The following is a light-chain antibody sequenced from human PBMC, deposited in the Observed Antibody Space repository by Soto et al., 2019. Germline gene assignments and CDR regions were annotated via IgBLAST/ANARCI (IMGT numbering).Light chain of an antibody. CDR2: GAS. CDR3: QQYNNWPPVT. J-gene: IGKJ5*01. V-gene: IGKV3-15*01. Sequence: ETVMTQSPATLSVSPGERATLSCRASQSVSSNLAWYQQKPGQAPRLLIYGASTRATGIPDRFSGSGSGTEFTLTISSLQSEDFAVYYCQQYNNWPPVTFGQGTRLEIK. CDR1: QSVSSN.